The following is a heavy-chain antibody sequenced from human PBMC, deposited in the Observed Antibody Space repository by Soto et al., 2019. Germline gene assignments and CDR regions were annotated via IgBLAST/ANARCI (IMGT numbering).Heavy chain of an antibody. D-gene: IGHD2-15*01. CDR1: GYTFTSYY. J-gene: IGHJ4*02. CDR3: ARVYCSGGGCYGIDY. Sequence: QVQLVQSGAEVKKPGASVKVSCKASGYTFTSYYMHWVRQAPGQGLEWMGIISPSGGSTTYAQKCQGRVRMTRDTSTSTVYMELSSLRSEETAVYYCARVYCSGGGCYGIDYWGQGTLVTVSS. V-gene: IGHV1-46*01. CDR2: ISPSGGST.